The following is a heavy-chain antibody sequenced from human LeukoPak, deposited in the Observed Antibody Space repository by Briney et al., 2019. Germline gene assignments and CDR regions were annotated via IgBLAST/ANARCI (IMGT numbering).Heavy chain of an antibody. Sequence: GGSLRLSCAASGFTFSSYWMHWVRQAPGKGLVWVSRIKSDGSTTTYADSVKGRFTISRDNSKNTLYLQMNSLRAEDTAVYYCARGRGASDFWGQGTLVTVSS. CDR2: IKSDGSTT. D-gene: IGHD5-12*01. CDR1: GFTFSSYW. V-gene: IGHV3-74*01. CDR3: ARGRGASDF. J-gene: IGHJ4*02.